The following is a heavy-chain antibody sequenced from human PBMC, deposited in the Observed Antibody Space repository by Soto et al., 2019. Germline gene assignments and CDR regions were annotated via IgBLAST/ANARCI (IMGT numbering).Heavy chain of an antibody. CDR2: ISTDGDKN. J-gene: IGHJ4*02. CDR3: AREWSVANPGY. D-gene: IGHD5-12*01. V-gene: IGHV3-30-3*01. Sequence: QVHLVESGGGVVQPGTSLRLSCAASGFTFRNYSMHWVRQAPGKGLEWVAVISTDGDKNYYADSVKGRFTISRDNSTNTLYLQMNSLRPEDTAVHYCAREWSVANPGYWGQGTQVTVSS. CDR1: GFTFRNYS.